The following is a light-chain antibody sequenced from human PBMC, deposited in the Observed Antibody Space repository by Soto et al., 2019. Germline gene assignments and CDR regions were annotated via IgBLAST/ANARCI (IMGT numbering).Light chain of an antibody. CDR1: QSVRSY. CDR3: QQRSSWPRIT. J-gene: IGKJ5*01. Sequence: ESMLTQSPATLSLSPGERATLSCTASQSVRSYLAWYQQKPGQAPRLLIYDASNRAPGIPARFSGSGSGTDFTLTISSLEPDDFAVYYCQQRSSWPRITFGQGTRLDIK. V-gene: IGKV3-11*01. CDR2: DAS.